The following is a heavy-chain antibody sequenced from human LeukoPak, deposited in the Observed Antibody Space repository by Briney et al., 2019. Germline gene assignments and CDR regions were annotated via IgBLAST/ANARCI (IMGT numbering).Heavy chain of an antibody. J-gene: IGHJ6*03. CDR1: GGSISSYY. Sequence: SETLYLTCTVSGGSISSYYWSWIRQPPGKGLEWIGYIYYSGSTYYNPSLKSRVTISVDTSKNQFSLKLSSVTAADTAVYYCARAPLIAARRNYYYMDVWGKGTTVTVSS. CDR3: ARAPLIAARRNYYYMDV. CDR2: IYYSGST. D-gene: IGHD6-6*01. V-gene: IGHV4-59*06.